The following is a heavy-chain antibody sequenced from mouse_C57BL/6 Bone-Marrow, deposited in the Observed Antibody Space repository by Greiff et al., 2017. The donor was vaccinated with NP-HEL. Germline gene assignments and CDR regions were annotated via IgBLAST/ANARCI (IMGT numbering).Heavy chain of an antibody. CDR1: GFNIKNTY. J-gene: IGHJ4*01. CDR2: IDPANGNT. Sequence: VHVKQSVAELVRPGASVKLSCTASGFNIKNTYMHWVKQRPEQGLEWIGRIDPANGNTKYAPKFQGKATITADTSSNTAYLQLSSLTSEDTAIYYCARWMGLRRTGRAMDYWGQGTSVTVSS. V-gene: IGHV14-3*01. CDR3: ARWMGLRRTGRAMDY. D-gene: IGHD2-4*01.